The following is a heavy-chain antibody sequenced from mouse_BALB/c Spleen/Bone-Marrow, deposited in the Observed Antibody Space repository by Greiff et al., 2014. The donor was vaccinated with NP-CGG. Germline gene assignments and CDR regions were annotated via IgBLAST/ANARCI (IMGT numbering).Heavy chain of an antibody. CDR3: AREGGAMDY. V-gene: IGHV5-15*02. CDR1: GFTFSDYG. CDR2: ISNLAYSI. Sequence: EVKLMESGGGLVQPGGSRKLSCAASGFTFSDYGMAWVRQAPGKGPEWVAFISNLAYSIYYADTVTGRFTISRENAKNTLYLEMGSLRSEDTAMYYCAREGGAMDYWGQGTSVTVSS. J-gene: IGHJ4*01.